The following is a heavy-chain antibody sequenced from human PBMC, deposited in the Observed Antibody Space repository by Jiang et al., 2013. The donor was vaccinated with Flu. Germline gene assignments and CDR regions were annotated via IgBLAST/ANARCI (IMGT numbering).Heavy chain of an antibody. Sequence: TQTLTLTCTFSGFSLSTSGVGVGWIRQPPGKALEWLALIYWNDDKRYSPSLKSRLTITKDTSKNQVVLTMTNMDPVDTATYYCAHRPRSGYYDYYGMDVWGQGTTVTVSS. CDR1: GFSLSTSGVG. CDR2: IYWNDDK. CDR3: AHRPRSGYYDYYGMDV. D-gene: IGHD3-3*01. J-gene: IGHJ6*02. V-gene: IGHV2-5*01.